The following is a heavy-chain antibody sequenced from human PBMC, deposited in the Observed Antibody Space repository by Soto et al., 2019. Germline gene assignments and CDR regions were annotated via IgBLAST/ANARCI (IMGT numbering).Heavy chain of an antibody. Sequence: SETLSLTCAVSGDSITSGGSSWSWIRQPPGKGLEWIGYIYYSGSTNYNPSLKSRVAISVDTSKNQFSLKLSSVTAADTAVYYCARSTDSSGWRFDYWGQGTQVTVSS. J-gene: IGHJ4*02. CDR3: ARSTDSSGWRFDY. CDR2: IYYSGST. CDR1: GDSITSGGSS. D-gene: IGHD6-19*01. V-gene: IGHV4-61*08.